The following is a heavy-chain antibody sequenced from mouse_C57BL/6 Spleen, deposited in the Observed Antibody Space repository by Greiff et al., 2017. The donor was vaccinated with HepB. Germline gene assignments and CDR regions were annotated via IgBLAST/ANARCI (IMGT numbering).Heavy chain of an antibody. J-gene: IGHJ3*01. CDR2: IDPETGGT. Sequence: VKLQESGAELVRPGASVTLSCKASGYTFTDYEMHWVKQTPVHGLEWIGAIDPETGGTAYNQKFKGKAILTADKSSSTAYMELRSLTSEDSAVYYCTRYWDRFAYWGQGTLVTVSA. D-gene: IGHD4-1*01. CDR1: GYTFTDYE. V-gene: IGHV1-15*01. CDR3: TRYWDRFAY.